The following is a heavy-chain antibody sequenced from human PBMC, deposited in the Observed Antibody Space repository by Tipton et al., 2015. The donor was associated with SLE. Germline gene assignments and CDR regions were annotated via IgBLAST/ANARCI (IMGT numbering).Heavy chain of an antibody. CDR2: IYHSGST. Sequence: TLSLTCAVSGGSISSSNWWSWVRQPPGKGLEWIREIYHSGSTNYNPSLKSRVTISVDKSKNQFSLRLSSVTAADTAVYYCARSSGWLAPYYYYYGMDVWGQGTTVTVSS. J-gene: IGHJ6*02. CDR1: GGSISSSNW. V-gene: IGHV4-4*02. CDR3: ARSSGWLAPYYYYYGMDV. D-gene: IGHD6-19*01.